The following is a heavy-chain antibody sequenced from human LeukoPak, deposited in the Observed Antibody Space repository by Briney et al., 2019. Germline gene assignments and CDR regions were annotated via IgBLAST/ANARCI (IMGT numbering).Heavy chain of an antibody. J-gene: IGHJ4*02. D-gene: IGHD3-3*01. CDR3: ARGHSISTIFGVLDYFDY. CDR2: INHSGST. V-gene: IGHV4-34*01. CDR1: GGSFSGYY. Sequence: SETLSLTCAVYGGSFSGYYWSWIRQPPGKGLEWIGEINHSGSTNYNPSLKSRVTISVDTSKNQFSLKPSSVTAADTAVYYCARGHSISTIFGVLDYFDYWGQGTLVTVSS.